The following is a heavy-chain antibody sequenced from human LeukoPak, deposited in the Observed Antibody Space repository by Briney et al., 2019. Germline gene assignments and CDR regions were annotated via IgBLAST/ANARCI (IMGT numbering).Heavy chain of an antibody. Sequence: PGRSLRLSYAASGFTFSSYAMHWVRQAPGKGLEWVAVISYDGSNKYYADSVKGRFTISRDNAKNSLFLQMNSLRAEDTAVYYCARVLRYCSGGNCYSGGLGYMDVWGKGTTVAISS. CDR3: ARVLRYCSGGNCYSGGLGYMDV. CDR2: ISYDGSNK. V-gene: IGHV3-30*04. J-gene: IGHJ6*03. CDR1: GFTFSSYA. D-gene: IGHD2-15*01.